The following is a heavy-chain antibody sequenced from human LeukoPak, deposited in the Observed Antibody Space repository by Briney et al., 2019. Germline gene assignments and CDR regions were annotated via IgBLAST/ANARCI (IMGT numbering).Heavy chain of an antibody. CDR2: IYPGDSDT. V-gene: IGHV5-51*01. J-gene: IGHJ4*02. CDR1: GYNFNTYW. D-gene: IGHD2-2*01. Sequence: GESLKISCKGSGYNFNTYWIGWVRQMPGKGLEWMGIIYPGDSDTRYSPSFQGQVTISADKSISTAYLQWSSLKASDTAMYYCARLHLGYCSSTSCSLLDYWGQGTLVTVSS. CDR3: ARLHLGYCSSTSCSLLDY.